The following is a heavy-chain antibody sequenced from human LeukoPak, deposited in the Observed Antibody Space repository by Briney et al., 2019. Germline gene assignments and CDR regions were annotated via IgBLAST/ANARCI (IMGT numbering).Heavy chain of an antibody. CDR1: GGSISSYY. V-gene: IGHV4-59*01. CDR3: ARDVPITIFGVVNNWYFDL. J-gene: IGHJ2*01. CDR2: IYYSGST. Sequence: PSETLSLTCTVSGGSISSYYWSWIRQPPGEGLEWIGYIYYSGSTNYNPSLKSRVTISVDTSKNQFSLKLSSVTAADTAVYYCARDVPITIFGVVNNWYFDLWGRGTLVTVSS. D-gene: IGHD3-3*01.